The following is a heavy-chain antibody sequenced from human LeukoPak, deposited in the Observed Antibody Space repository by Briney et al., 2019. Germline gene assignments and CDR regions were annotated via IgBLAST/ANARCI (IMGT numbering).Heavy chain of an antibody. V-gene: IGHV4-59*01. CDR2: IYYSGST. J-gene: IGHJ4*02. CDR3: ARARRGPLEY. CDR1: GGSISSYY. Sequence: SGTLSLTCTVSGGSISSYYWSWIRQPPGKGLEWIGYIYYSGSTNYNPSLKSRVTISVDTSKNQFSLKLSSVTAADTAVYYCARARRGPLEYWGQGTLVTVSS.